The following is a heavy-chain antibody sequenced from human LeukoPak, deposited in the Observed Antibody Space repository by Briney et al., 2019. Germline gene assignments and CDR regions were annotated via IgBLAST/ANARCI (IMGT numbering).Heavy chain of an antibody. Sequence: PSETLSLTCTVSGGSISSGGYYWSWIRQHPGKGLEWIGYIYYSGSTNYNPSLKSRVTISVDTSKNQFSLKLSSVTAADTAVYYCARRRDGYNRWGEGFFDYWGQGTLVTVSS. CDR1: GGSISSGGYY. D-gene: IGHD5-24*01. J-gene: IGHJ4*02. V-gene: IGHV4-61*08. CDR2: IYYSGST. CDR3: ARRRDGYNRWGEGFFDY.